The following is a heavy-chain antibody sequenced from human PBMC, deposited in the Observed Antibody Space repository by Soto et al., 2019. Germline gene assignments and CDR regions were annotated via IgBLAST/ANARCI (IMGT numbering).Heavy chain of an antibody. CDR1: GGSITSYY. CDR3: ARSGNYGDYDY. CDR2: IHYSGST. D-gene: IGHD4-17*01. V-gene: IGHV4-59*01. Sequence: SETLSLTCTVSGGSITSYYWTWIRQPPGKGLEWIGYIHYSGSTNYNPSLKSRVTMSVDTSKNQFSLKLNSVTAADTAVYYCARSGNYGDYDYWGQGTLVTVSS. J-gene: IGHJ4*02.